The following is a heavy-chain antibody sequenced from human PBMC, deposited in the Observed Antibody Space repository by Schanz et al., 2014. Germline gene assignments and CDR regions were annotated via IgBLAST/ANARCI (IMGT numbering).Heavy chain of an antibody. J-gene: IGHJ6*02. D-gene: IGHD1-7*01. CDR1: GFTFTTNA. CDR2: LSARGHRT. CDR3: ASLIGTTSAHFYGMDV. V-gene: IGHV3-23*04. Sequence: EVQLVESGGGLVQPGGSLRLSCAASGFTFTTNAMSWVRQPPGRGLEWVSALSARGHRTQYADSVMGRFTISRDNSKNTVYLQMNSLRAEDTAVYFCASLIGTTSAHFYGMDVWGQGTTVTVSS.